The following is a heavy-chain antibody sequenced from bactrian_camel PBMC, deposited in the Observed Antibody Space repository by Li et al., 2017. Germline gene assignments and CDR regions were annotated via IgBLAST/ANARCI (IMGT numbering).Heavy chain of an antibody. D-gene: IGHD1*01. J-gene: IGHJ4*01. V-gene: IGHV3S25*01. Sequence: QLVESGGGSVQAGGSLRLSCAASEYTYSSNSMAWFRQAPGKEREGVAAICTGDGRAYYHDSENDSGKGRFTISRDNAKNTVYLQMNNLRPEDTAKYFCAADQLSGMLCRLDARAYPYRGQGTQVTVS. CDR2: ICTGDGRA. CDR1: EYTYSSNS. CDR3: AADQLSGMLCRLDARAYPY.